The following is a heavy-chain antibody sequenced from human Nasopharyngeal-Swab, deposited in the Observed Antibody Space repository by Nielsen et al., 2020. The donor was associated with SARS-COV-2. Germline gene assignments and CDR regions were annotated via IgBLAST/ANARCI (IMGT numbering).Heavy chain of an antibody. Sequence: SETLSLTCSVSGGSFNGFYWNWIRQPPGKGLEWIGSLLSSGSSYSNPSLKSRVSISVDTSKNQFSLKLTSVTAADTAVYYCVRRSDLFDSRGYSLGQGTLVTVSS. CDR2: LLSSGSS. V-gene: IGHV4-34*12. CDR1: GGSFNGFY. J-gene: IGHJ5*02. D-gene: IGHD3-22*01. CDR3: VRRSDLFDSRGYS.